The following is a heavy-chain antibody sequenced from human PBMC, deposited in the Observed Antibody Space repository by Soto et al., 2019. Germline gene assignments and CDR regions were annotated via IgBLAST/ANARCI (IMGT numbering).Heavy chain of an antibody. CDR3: ARGGYCSGGSCYSRLDH. Sequence: SETLSLTCTVSGGSVSSGSYYWSWIRRPPGKGLEWIGYIYYSGSTSYNPSLKSRVTISVDTSNNEFSLKLSSVTAADTAVYYCARGGYCSGGSCYSRLDHWGQGTLVTVSS. V-gene: IGHV4-61*01. J-gene: IGHJ5*02. CDR1: GGSVSSGSYY. CDR2: IYYSGST. D-gene: IGHD2-15*01.